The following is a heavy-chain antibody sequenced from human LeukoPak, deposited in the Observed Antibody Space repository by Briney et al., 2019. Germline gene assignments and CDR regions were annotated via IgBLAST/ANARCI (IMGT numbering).Heavy chain of an antibody. Sequence: GGSLRLSCAASGFTFRNYWMSWVRQAPGKALEWVANIKQDGSEKYYVDSVKGRFTISRDNAKNSLYVQMNSLRAEDTAVYYCARDGRYCSSTSCYPDTFDIWGQGTMVTVSS. D-gene: IGHD2-2*01. V-gene: IGHV3-7*04. CDR2: IKQDGSEK. CDR1: GFTFRNYW. J-gene: IGHJ3*02. CDR3: ARDGRYCSSTSCYPDTFDI.